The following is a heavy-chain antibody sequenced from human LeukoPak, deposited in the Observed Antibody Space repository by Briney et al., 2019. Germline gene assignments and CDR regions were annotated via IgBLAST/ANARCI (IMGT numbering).Heavy chain of an antibody. Sequence: GGSLRLSCAASGFSLSRYDMHWVRQAPGKGLEWVAFIQYDGHDKYYADSVRGRFTISRDNSKNILSLQMNSLRAEDTAVYYCAREMTTPDDAFDIWGQRTMVIVSS. CDR3: AREMTTPDDAFDI. CDR2: IQYDGHDK. V-gene: IGHV3-30*02. J-gene: IGHJ3*02. CDR1: GFSLSRYD. D-gene: IGHD4-11*01.